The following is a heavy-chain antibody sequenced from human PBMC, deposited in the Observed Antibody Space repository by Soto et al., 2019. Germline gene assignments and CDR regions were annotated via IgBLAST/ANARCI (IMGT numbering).Heavy chain of an antibody. V-gene: IGHV3-11*06. D-gene: IGHD2-15*01. Sequence: QVQLVESGGGLVPPGGSVRLSCAGSGFTSGDSYMSWIRQAPGKGLEWLSYISPGSRYPAYADSVKGRFTISRDNAKRSLYLQMMSLTAEDTAIYYCVRGGGGGLFDPWGQGTMVTVSS. CDR3: VRGGGGGLFDP. J-gene: IGHJ5*02. CDR2: ISPGSRYP. CDR1: GFTSGDSY.